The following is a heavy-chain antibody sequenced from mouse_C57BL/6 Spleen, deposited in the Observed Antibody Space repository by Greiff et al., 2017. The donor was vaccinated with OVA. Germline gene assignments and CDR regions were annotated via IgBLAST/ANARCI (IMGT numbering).Heavy chain of an antibody. CDR1: GYTFTSYW. V-gene: IGHV1-64*01. Sequence: QVQLKQSGAELVKPGASVKLSCKASGYTFTSYWMHWVKQRPGQGLEWIGMIHPNSGSTNYNEKFKSKATLTVDKSSSTAYLQLSSLTSEDSAVYYCARGGYEGYFDVWGTGTTVTVSS. CDR2: IHPNSGST. CDR3: ARGGYEGYFDV. D-gene: IGHD2-3*01. J-gene: IGHJ1*03.